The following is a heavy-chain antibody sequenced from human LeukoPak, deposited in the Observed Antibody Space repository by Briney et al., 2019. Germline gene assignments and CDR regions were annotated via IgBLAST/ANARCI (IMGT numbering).Heavy chain of an antibody. CDR2: VTGSGGNI. V-gene: IGHV3-23*01. J-gene: IGHJ4*02. CDR3: AKRGASGLYYFDY. Sequence: GGSLRLSCAASGFSSSSYGMSWVRQAAGKGLEWVSAVTGSGGNIFYSDSVKGRFTISRDNSKNTLYLQLNNLRAEDTAVYFCAKRGASGLYYFDYWGLGTLVTVSS. D-gene: IGHD6-25*01. CDR1: GFSSSSYG.